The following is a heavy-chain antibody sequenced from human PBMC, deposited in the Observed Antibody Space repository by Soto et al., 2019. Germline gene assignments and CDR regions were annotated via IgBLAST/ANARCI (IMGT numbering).Heavy chain of an antibody. CDR1: GFTFSNYA. CDR2: ISGSGDTT. CDR3: AKGRGASLYNYGGGADN. D-gene: IGHD5-18*01. V-gene: IGHV3-23*01. J-gene: IGHJ4*02. Sequence: EVQLLESGGGLVRPGGSLRLSCAASGFTFSNYARSWVRQAPGKGLEWVSGISGSGDTTNYADSVKGRFTISRDNSKDTLYLQMTSLRADDTALYYCAKGRGASLYNYGGGADNWGQGTLLTVSS.